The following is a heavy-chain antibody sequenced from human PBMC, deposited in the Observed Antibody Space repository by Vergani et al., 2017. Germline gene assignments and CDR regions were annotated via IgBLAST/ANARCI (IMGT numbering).Heavy chain of an antibody. CDR2: IDHNGRP. CDR3: ARVNTETNGHLYYYYDMDV. V-gene: IGHV4-34*01. Sequence: QVQLQQWGGGLLKPSETLSLTCVVNGGSFTSYHWTWIRQSPGDGLEWVGDIDHNGRPDYNPSLKSRLTMSVDKSRNQFSLTLNSVTSTDTAIYFCARVNTETNGHLYYYYDMDVWGQGTAVTVS. D-gene: IGHD4-11*01. J-gene: IGHJ6*02. CDR1: GGSFTSYH.